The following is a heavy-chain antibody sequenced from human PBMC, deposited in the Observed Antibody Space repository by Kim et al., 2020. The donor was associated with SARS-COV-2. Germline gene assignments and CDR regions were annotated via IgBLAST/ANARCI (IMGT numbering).Heavy chain of an antibody. CDR3: AADAGIAAAGTGSGLDP. D-gene: IGHD6-13*01. Sequence: SVKVSCKASGFTFTSSAVQWVRQARGQRLEWIGWIVVGSGNTNYAQKFQERVTITRDMSTSTAYMELSSLRSEDTAVYYCAADAGIAAAGTGSGLDPWGQGTLVTVSS. V-gene: IGHV1-58*01. J-gene: IGHJ5*02. CDR2: IVVGSGNT. CDR1: GFTFTSSA.